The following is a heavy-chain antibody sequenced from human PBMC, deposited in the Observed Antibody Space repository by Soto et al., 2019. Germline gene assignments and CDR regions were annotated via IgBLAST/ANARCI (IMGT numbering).Heavy chain of an antibody. CDR3: ASERPMYP. J-gene: IGHJ5*02. CDR2: IIPILGIT. Sequence: SVKVSCKASGGTFSSYTISWVRQAPGQGPEWMGWIIPILGITNYSQKFQGRVTITRDTSASTAYMELTGLTSADTAVYFCASERPMYPWGQGTLVTVSS. CDR1: GGTFSSYT. D-gene: IGHD2-8*01. V-gene: IGHV1-69*10.